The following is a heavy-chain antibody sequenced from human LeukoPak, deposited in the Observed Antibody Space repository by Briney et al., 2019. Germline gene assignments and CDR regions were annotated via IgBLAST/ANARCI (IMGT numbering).Heavy chain of an antibody. CDR1: GFTVSSNY. D-gene: IGHD6-19*01. J-gene: IGHJ6*02. Sequence: GGSLRLSCAASGFTVSSNYMSWVRQAPGKGLEWVSVIYSGGSTYYADSVKGRFTISRDNSKNTPYLQMNSLRAEDTAVYYCARDHPSSGWWGWYYGMDVWGQGTTVTVSS. CDR3: ARDHPSSGWWGWYYGMDV. CDR2: IYSGGST. V-gene: IGHV3-53*01.